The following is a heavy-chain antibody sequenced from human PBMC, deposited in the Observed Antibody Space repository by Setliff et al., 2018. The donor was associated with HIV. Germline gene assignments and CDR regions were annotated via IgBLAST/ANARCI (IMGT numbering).Heavy chain of an antibody. Sequence: SETLSLTCAVSGGSISSGGYSWNWIRQPPGKGLEWIGYIYHSGSTFYNPSLRSRVTISVDMTKNQFSLKLTSVTAADTALYYCARGGAVYNWFDPWGQGTLVTVSS. CDR1: GGSISSGGYS. CDR3: ARGGAVYNWFDP. J-gene: IGHJ5*02. CDR2: IYHSGST. V-gene: IGHV4-30-2*01. D-gene: IGHD6-19*01.